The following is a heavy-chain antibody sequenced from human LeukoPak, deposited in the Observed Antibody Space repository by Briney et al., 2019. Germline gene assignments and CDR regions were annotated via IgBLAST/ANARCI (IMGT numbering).Heavy chain of an antibody. CDR3: ARGWGYCSSTSCRTKWNWFDP. CDR1: GGSISSGGYS. Sequence: SETLSLTCAVSGGSISSGGYSWSWIRQPPGKGLEWIGYIYHSGRTYYNPSLKSRVTISVDRSKNQFSLKLSSVTAADTAVYYCARGWGYCSSTSCRTKWNWFDPWGQGTLVTVSS. CDR2: IYHSGRT. V-gene: IGHV4-30-2*01. J-gene: IGHJ5*02. D-gene: IGHD2-2*01.